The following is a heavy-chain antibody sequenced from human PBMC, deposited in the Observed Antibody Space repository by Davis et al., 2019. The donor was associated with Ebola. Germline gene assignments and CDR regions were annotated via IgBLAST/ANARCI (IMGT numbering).Heavy chain of an antibody. D-gene: IGHD2-2*01. J-gene: IGHJ5*02. Sequence: ASVKVSCKASGYTFTSYYMHWVRQAPGQGLEWMGIINPSGGSTSYAQKFQGWVTMTRDTSISTAYMELSRLRSDDTAVDYCARGIDSDIVVVPAASLWFDPWGQGTLVTVSS. V-gene: IGHV1-46*01. CDR1: GYTFTSYY. CDR3: ARGIDSDIVVVPAASLWFDP. CDR2: INPSGGST.